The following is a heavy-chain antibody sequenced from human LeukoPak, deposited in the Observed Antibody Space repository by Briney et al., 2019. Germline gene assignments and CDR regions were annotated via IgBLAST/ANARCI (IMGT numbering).Heavy chain of an antibody. CDR3: ARVRGGYNAEVDY. V-gene: IGHV3-48*01. D-gene: IGHD5-24*01. CDR1: GFTFSSYS. Sequence: GGSLRLSCAASGFTFSSYSMNWVRQAPGKGLEWVSYISSSSSTIYYADSVKGRFTISRDNAKNSLYLQMNSLRAEDTAVYYCARVRGGYNAEVDYWGQGTLVTVSS. J-gene: IGHJ4*02. CDR2: ISSSSSTI.